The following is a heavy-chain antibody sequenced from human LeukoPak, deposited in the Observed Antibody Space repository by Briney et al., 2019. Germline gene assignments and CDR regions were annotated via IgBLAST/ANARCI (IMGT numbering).Heavy chain of an antibody. V-gene: IGHV3-30*03. CDR3: ARDSSSWRILDY. D-gene: IGHD6-13*01. J-gene: IGHJ4*02. CDR2: ISYDGSNK. Sequence: GGSLRLSCAASGFTFSSYGMHWVRQAPGKGLEWVAVISYDGSNKYYADSVKGRFTISRDNSKNTLYLQMNSLRAEDTAVYYCARDSSSWRILDYWGQGTLVTVSS. CDR1: GFTFSSYG.